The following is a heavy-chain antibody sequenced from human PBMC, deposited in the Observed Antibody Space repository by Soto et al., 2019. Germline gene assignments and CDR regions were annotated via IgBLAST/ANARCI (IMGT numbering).Heavy chain of an antibody. J-gene: IGHJ4*02. CDR1: GGSFSSYS. CDR2: SEHSGST. V-gene: IGHV4-34*01. CDR3: ARDKITGLFDY. Sequence: PSETLSLTCAVYGGSFSSYSWTWFRLPPGTGLERIGDSEHSGSTNYNPSLKSRVTISLDKSKNQFSLKLTSVTAADTAVYYCARDKITGLFDYWGQGTLVTVSS. D-gene: IGHD2-8*02.